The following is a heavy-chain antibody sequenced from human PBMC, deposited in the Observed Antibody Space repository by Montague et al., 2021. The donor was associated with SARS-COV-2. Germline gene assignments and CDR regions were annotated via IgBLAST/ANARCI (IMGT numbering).Heavy chain of an antibody. D-gene: IGHD2-2*03. CDR3: VGALDIVVVAATMGFEH. V-gene: IGHV3-30-3*01. J-gene: IGHJ4*02. CDR1: GFDFSSYP. CDR2: ISYDGSNQ. Sequence: SLRLSCAASGFDFSSYPMHWVRQAPGKGLEWVAVISYDGSNQYYVDPVKGRFTISRDNSKNTVFLQMNSLRADDTAVYYCVGALDIVVVAATMGFEHWGQGTLATVSA.